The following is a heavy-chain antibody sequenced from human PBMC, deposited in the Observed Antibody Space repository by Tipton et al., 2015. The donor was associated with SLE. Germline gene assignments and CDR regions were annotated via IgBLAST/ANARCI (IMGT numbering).Heavy chain of an antibody. CDR3: ARLSSGTGDFEH. CDR2: IFYTGTT. J-gene: IGHJ4*02. V-gene: IGHV4-39*01. CDR1: GSSITSSSHY. Sequence: TLSLTCSISGSSITSSSHYWAWIRQPPGKGLEWIGSIFYTGTTYYNPSIKSRVTVSVETSKTLFSQKMGSVTAADTAMYYCARLSSGTGDFEHWGLGTLVVVSS. D-gene: IGHD7-27*01.